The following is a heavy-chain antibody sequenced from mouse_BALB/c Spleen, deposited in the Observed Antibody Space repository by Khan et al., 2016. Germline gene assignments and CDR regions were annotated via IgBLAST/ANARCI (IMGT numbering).Heavy chain of an antibody. CDR1: GYTFTNYG. CDR2: INTYSGES. V-gene: IGHV9-3-1*01. J-gene: IGHJ1*01. CDR3: ARYRYYYGSSRYFDG. Sequence: QIQLVQSGPELKKPGKTVKISCKASGYTFTNYGMNWVKQAPGKGLKWMGWINTYSGESTYADDFKGRFAFSLETSANNAYLQINNLKNEDTATYVCARYRYYYGSSRYFDGWGAGTTVTVSS. D-gene: IGHD1-1*01.